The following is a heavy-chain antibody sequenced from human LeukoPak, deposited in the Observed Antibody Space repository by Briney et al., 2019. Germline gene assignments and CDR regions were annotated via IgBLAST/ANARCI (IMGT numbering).Heavy chain of an antibody. V-gene: IGHV4-59*01. J-gene: IGHJ4*02. Sequence: PSETLSLTCTVSGGSISSYYWSWIRQPPGKGLEWIGYIYYSGSTNYNPSLKSRVTIPVDTSKNQFSLKLSSVTAADTAVYYCARAWRYYDSSGYYYAYYFDYWGQGTLVTVSS. CDR1: GGSISSYY. CDR2: IYYSGST. D-gene: IGHD3-22*01. CDR3: ARAWRYYDSSGYYYAYYFDY.